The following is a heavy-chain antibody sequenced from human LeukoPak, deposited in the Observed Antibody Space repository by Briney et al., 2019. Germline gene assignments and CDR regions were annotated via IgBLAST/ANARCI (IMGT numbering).Heavy chain of an antibody. Sequence: SVKVSCKASGGTFSSYAISWVRQAPGQGLEWMGGFIPIFGTANYAQKFQGRVTITTDESTSTAYMELSSLRSEDTAVYYCARGERKYYYGSGSYYPTWGQGTLVTVSS. J-gene: IGHJ5*02. D-gene: IGHD3-10*01. CDR3: ARGERKYYYGSGSYYPT. V-gene: IGHV1-69*05. CDR1: GGTFSSYA. CDR2: FIPIFGTA.